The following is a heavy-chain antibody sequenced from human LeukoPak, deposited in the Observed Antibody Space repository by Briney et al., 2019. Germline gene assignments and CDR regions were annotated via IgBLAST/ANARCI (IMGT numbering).Heavy chain of an antibody. CDR1: GYSISSSNW. CDR3: ARTATASMIVVVPNYAFDI. V-gene: IGHV4-28*06. CDR2: IYYSGST. Sequence: SETLSLTCAVSGYSISSSNWWGWIRQPPGKGLEWIGYIYYSGSTNYNPSLKSRVTMSVDTSKNQFSLKLSSVTALDTAVYYCARTATASMIVVVPNYAFDIWGQGTMVTVSS. D-gene: IGHD3-22*01. J-gene: IGHJ3*02.